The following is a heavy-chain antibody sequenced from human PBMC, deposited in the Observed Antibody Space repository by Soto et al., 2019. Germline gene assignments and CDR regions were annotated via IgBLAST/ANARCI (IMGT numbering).Heavy chain of an antibody. D-gene: IGHD2-8*01. CDR3: ARGYCTNGVCYFDY. CDR1: GYTFTGYY. CDR2: INPNSGGT. Sequence: ASVKVSCKASGYTFTGYYMHWVRQAPGQGLEWMGWINPNSGGTNYAQKFQGWVTMTRETSISTAYMELSRLRSDDTAVYYCARGYCTNGVCYFDYWGQGTLVTVSS. J-gene: IGHJ4*02. V-gene: IGHV1-2*04.